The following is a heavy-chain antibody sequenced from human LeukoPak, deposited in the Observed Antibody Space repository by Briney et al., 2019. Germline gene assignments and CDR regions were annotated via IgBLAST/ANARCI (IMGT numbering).Heavy chain of an antibody. CDR2: ISTYNGDT. V-gene: IGHV1-18*04. J-gene: IGHJ4*02. CDR1: NCIFASYG. D-gene: IGHD2-2*01. CDR3: ARAGRTSTGVFDN. Sequence: ASVKASCKTSNCIFASYGISWLRQAPGQGLEWMGWISTYNGDTKFAQNLQGRLTVTTDTSTRTVYMELRSLRSDDTAVYYCARAGRTSTGVFDNWGQGTLVTVSS.